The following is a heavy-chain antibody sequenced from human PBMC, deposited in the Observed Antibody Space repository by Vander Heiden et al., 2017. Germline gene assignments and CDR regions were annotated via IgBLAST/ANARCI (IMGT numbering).Heavy chain of an antibody. V-gene: IGHV2-70*01. Sequence: QVTLRESGPALVKPTQTLTLTCTFSGFSLSTSGMCVSWIRQPPGKALEWLALIDWDDDKYYSTSLKTRHTISKDTSKNQVVLTMTNMDPVDTATYYCARIRNMITFGGVMDGMDVWGQGTTVTVSS. J-gene: IGHJ6*02. CDR3: ARIRNMITFGGVMDGMDV. CDR1: GFSLSTSGMC. CDR2: IDWDDDK. D-gene: IGHD3-16*01.